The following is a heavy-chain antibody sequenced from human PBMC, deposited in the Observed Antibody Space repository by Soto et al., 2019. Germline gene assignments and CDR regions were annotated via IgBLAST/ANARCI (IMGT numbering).Heavy chain of an antibody. CDR1: GFSFSNYA. D-gene: IGHD2-15*01. CDR2: ISYDGTNK. V-gene: IGHV3-30-3*01. CDR3: ATAPGRETIVVVAAW. Sequence: QVQLVESGGGVVQPGRSLRLSCAASGFSFSNYAMHWVRQAPDKGLEWVAIISYDGTNKYHADSVKGRFTISRDNSKNTLYLQMNSLRTEDTAVYYCATAPGRETIVVVAAWWGQGTLVTVSS. J-gene: IGHJ4*02.